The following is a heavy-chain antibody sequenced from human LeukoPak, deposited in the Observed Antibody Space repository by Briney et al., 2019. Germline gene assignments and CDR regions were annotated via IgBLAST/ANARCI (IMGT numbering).Heavy chain of an antibody. J-gene: IGHJ4*02. CDR1: GFTLSSYW. CDR3: AKVGLQRILLWFGEFID. V-gene: IGHV3-7*03. Sequence: PGGSLRLSCAVSGFTLSSYWMSWVCQAPGKGLEWVANIKQDGSEKYYLDSVKGRFTISRDNSKNSLYLQLNSLRAEDTAVYYCAKVGLQRILLWFGEFIDWGQGTLVTVSS. D-gene: IGHD3-10*01. CDR2: IKQDGSEK.